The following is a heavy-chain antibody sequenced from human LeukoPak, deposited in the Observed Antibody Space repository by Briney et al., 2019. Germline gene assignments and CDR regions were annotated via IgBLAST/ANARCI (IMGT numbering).Heavy chain of an antibody. J-gene: IGHJ4*02. CDR1: GGSFSGYY. CDR3: ARSYSYGSYY. CDR2: INHSGST. Sequence: SETLSLTCAVYGGSFSGYYWSWIRQPPGKGLEWIGEINHSGSTNYNPSLKSRVTISVDTSKNQFSLKLSSVTAADTAVYYCARSYSYGSYYWGQGTLVTVSS. V-gene: IGHV4-34*01. D-gene: IGHD5-18*01.